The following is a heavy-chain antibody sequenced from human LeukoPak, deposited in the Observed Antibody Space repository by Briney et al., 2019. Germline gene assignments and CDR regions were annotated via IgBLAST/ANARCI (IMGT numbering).Heavy chain of an antibody. CDR1: GGSISSCY. V-gene: IGHV4-4*07. D-gene: IGHD3-22*01. CDR2: IYTSGST. Sequence: PSETLSLTCTVSGGSISSCYWSWIRQPAGKGLEWIGRIYTSGSTNYNPSLKSRVTMSVDTSKNQFSLKLSSVTAADTAVYYCARWFSRSRYYDSSGYYYGMVYWGQGTLVTVSS. J-gene: IGHJ4*02. CDR3: ARWFSRSRYYDSSGYYYGMVY.